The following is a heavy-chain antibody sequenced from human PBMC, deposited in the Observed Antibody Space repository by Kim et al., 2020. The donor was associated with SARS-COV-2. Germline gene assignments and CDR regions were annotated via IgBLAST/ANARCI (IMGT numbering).Heavy chain of an antibody. Sequence: NYAQKLQGRVTMTTDTSTSTAYMELRSLRSDDTAVYYCASHCSGGSCYYYWGQGTLVTVSS. V-gene: IGHV1-18*01. D-gene: IGHD2-15*01. J-gene: IGHJ4*02. CDR3: ASHCSGGSCYYY.